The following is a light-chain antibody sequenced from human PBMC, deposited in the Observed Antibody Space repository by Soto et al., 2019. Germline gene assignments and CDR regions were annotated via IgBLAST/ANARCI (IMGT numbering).Light chain of an antibody. CDR2: SNA. Sequence: QSVLTQPPSASGTPGQRVTISCSGSTSNIGSYTVKWYQQLPGTAPKLLIYSNAQRPSGVPDRISGFKSGTSASLAISGLQSEDEADYYCAAWDDSLNGVVFGGGTKLTVL. CDR1: TSNIGSYT. V-gene: IGLV1-44*01. J-gene: IGLJ2*01. CDR3: AAWDDSLNGVV.